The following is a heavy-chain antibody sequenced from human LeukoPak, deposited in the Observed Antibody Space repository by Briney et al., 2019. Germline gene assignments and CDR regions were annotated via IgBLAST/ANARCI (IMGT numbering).Heavy chain of an antibody. CDR2: IYHSGST. CDR3: ASVGYQLSTHYYGMDV. J-gene: IGHJ6*02. D-gene: IGHD2-2*01. Sequence: NPSGTLSLTCAVSGGSISSSNWWSWVRQPPGKGLEWIGEIYHSGSTNYSPSLKSRVTISVDKSKNQFSLKLSSVTAADTAVYYCASVGYQLSTHYYGMDVWGQGTTVTVSS. CDR1: GGSISSSNW. V-gene: IGHV4-4*02.